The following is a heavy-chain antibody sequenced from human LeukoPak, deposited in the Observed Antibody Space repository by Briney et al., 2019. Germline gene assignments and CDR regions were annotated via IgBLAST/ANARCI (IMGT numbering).Heavy chain of an antibody. CDR2: INHSGST. D-gene: IGHD3-10*01. CDR1: GGSFSGYY. J-gene: IGHJ6*03. V-gene: IGHV4-34*01. Sequence: SETLSLTCAVYGGSFSGYYWSWIRQPPGKGLEWIGEINHSGSTNYNPSLKSRVTISVDTSKNQFSLKLSSVTAADTAVYYCARGRVKYYYGSGTQRYKDVWGKGTTVTVSS. CDR3: ARGRVKYYYGSGTQRYKDV.